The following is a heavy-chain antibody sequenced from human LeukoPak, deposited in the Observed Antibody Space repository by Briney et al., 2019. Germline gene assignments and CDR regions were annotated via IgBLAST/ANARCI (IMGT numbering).Heavy chain of an antibody. V-gene: IGHV4-4*02. J-gene: IGHJ4*02. D-gene: IGHD6-13*01. Sequence: SETLSLTCAVSGGSISGSNWWSWVRQPPGKGLEWIGEINHSGSTNYNPSLKSRVTISVDTSKNQFSLKLSSVTAADTAVYYCARSGSSWYLRSHFDYWGQGTLVTVSS. CDR1: GGSISGSNW. CDR2: INHSGST. CDR3: ARSGSSWYLRSHFDY.